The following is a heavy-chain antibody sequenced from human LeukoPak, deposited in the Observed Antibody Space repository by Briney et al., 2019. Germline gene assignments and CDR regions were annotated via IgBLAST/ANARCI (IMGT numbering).Heavy chain of an antibody. CDR3: ARGGLTTVTTMIYRH. D-gene: IGHD4-17*01. V-gene: IGHV4-59*01. CDR2: IYYSGST. CDR1: GGSISSYY. Sequence: SETLSLTCTVSGGSISSYYWSWIRQPPGKGLEWIGYIYYSGSTNYNPSLKSRVTISVDTSKNQFSLNLSSVTAADTAVYYCARGGLTTVTTMIYRHWGQGTLVTVSS. J-gene: IGHJ4*02.